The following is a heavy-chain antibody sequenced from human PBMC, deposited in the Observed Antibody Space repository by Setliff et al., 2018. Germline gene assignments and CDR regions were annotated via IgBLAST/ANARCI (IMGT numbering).Heavy chain of an antibody. CDR2: INTNTGNP. CDR1: RYAFNSYA. J-gene: IGHJ6*03. V-gene: IGHV7-4-1*02. CDR3: ARASRFATIVWKGDYYMDV. D-gene: IGHD1-1*01. Sequence: ASVKVSCKASRYAFNSYAMNWVRQAPGQGLEWMGWINTNTGNPSYAQGVTGRFVFSLDTSVSTAYRQISSLKPEDTAMYYCARASRFATIVWKGDYYMDVWGKGTTVTVSS.